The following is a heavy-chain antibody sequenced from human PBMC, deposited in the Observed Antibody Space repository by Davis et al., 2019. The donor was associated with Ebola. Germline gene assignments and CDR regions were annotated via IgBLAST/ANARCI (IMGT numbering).Heavy chain of an antibody. V-gene: IGHV1-2*02. Sequence: ASVKVSCKASGYTFTGYYMHWVRQAPGQGLEWMGWINPNSGGTNYAQKLQGRVTMTTDTSTSTAYMELRSLRSDDTAVYYCARVVVWSGYRYNWFDPWGQGTLVTVSS. CDR1: GYTFTGYY. D-gene: IGHD3-3*01. CDR2: INPNSGGT. CDR3: ARVVVWSGYRYNWFDP. J-gene: IGHJ5*02.